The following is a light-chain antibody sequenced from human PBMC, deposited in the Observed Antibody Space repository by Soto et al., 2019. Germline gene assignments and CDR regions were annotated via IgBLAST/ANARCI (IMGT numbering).Light chain of an antibody. J-gene: IGKJ1*01. Sequence: EIVLTQSPGTLSLSPGERATLSCRASQSVSSSYLAWYQQKPGQAPRLLIYGASSRATGMPDGFGGSGAGTDFTLSLSRLEPEDFAGYYCQQYGSSPGTFGQGTKVEIK. V-gene: IGKV3-20*01. CDR3: QQYGSSPGT. CDR1: QSVSSSY. CDR2: GAS.